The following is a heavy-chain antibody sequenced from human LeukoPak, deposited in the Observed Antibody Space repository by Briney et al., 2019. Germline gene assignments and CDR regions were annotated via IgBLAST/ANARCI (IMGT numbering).Heavy chain of an antibody. J-gene: IGHJ5*02. V-gene: IGHV1-2*02. CDR3: ASHEPLDWFDP. CDR1: GYTFTGYY. Sequence: ASAKVSCKASGYTFTGYYMHWVRQAPGQGLEWRVWIHPKSGDTNYAQKFQGRVNMTWDTSISTAYIGLSRLRSDETAGYYCASHEPLDWFDPWGQGTLVTVSS. D-gene: IGHD1-14*01. CDR2: IHPKSGDT.